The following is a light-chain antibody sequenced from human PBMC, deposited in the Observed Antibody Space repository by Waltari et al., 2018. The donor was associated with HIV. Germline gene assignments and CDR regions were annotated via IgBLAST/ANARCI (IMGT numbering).Light chain of an antibody. Sequence: QSALTQPASVSGSPGQSITISCTGTSSDVGGYNSVSRYQQHPGKAPKLMIYDVSYRPSGVSNRFSGSKSGNTASLTISGLQAEDEADYYCSSYTSSSTLYVVFGGGTKLTVL. CDR1: SSDVGGYNS. J-gene: IGLJ2*01. CDR2: DVS. CDR3: SSYTSSSTLYVV. V-gene: IGLV2-14*01.